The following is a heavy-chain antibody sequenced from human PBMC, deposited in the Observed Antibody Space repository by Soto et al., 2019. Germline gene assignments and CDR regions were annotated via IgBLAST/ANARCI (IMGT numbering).Heavy chain of an antibody. Sequence: QVQLVQSGAEVKEPGASVKVSCRASGYTFTNYAIHWVRQAPGQRLEWMGWLNPGNGNTKYPQKLQGRVTITRVTSASTAYMFLSILRSEDTAVYSWARDQGMPYCGGDCYSDWYFDLWGRGTLVTVSS. D-gene: IGHD2-21*01. J-gene: IGHJ2*01. CDR2: LNPGNGNT. CDR1: GYTFTNYA. CDR3: ARDQGMPYCGGDCYSDWYFDL. V-gene: IGHV1-3*01.